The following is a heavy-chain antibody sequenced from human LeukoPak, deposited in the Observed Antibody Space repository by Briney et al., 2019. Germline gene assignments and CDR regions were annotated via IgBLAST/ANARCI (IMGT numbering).Heavy chain of an antibody. Sequence: GASVKVSCKASGYTFTSYAMNWVGQAPGQGLEWMGWINTNTGNPTYAQGFTGRFVFSLDTSVSTAYLQISSLKAEDTAVYYCARGGEDSSGYYWVGYFDYWGQGTLVTVSS. CDR2: INTNTGNP. D-gene: IGHD3-22*01. CDR1: GYTFTSYA. CDR3: ARGGEDSSGYYWVGYFDY. V-gene: IGHV7-4-1*02. J-gene: IGHJ4*02.